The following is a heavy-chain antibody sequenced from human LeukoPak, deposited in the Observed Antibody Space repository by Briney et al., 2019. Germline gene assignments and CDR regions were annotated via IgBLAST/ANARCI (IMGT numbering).Heavy chain of an antibody. V-gene: IGHV3-9*01. D-gene: IGHD3-22*01. Sequence: GGSLRLSCAASGFTFDDYAMHWVRQAPGKGLEWVSGISRNSGSIGYADSVKGRFTISRDNAKNSLYLQMNSLRAEDTALYYCAKDLGSSGYGAFDIWGQGTMVTVSS. J-gene: IGHJ3*02. CDR1: GFTFDDYA. CDR2: ISRNSGSI. CDR3: AKDLGSSGYGAFDI.